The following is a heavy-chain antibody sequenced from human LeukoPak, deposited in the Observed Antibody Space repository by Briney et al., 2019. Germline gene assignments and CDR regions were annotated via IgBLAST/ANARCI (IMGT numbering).Heavy chain of an antibody. CDR1: GFTFSSYS. V-gene: IGHV3-21*01. J-gene: IGHJ6*02. D-gene: IGHD3-22*01. CDR2: ISSSSSHI. CDR3: ARDNDSNYYYYGMDV. Sequence: GGSLRLSCAASGFTFSSYSMNWVRQAPGKGLEWVSSISSSSSHIYYADSVKGRFTISRDNAKNSLYLQMNSLRAEDTAVYYCARDNDSNYYYYGMDVWGQGTTVTVSS.